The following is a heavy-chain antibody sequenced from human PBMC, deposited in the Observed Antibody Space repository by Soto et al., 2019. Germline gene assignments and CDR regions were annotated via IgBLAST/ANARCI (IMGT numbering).Heavy chain of an antibody. CDR2: IGGYKGNT. D-gene: IGHD5-18*01. CDR1: GYTFTNYG. J-gene: IGHJ4*02. CDR3: APHTLDTGMPSGY. Sequence: QVQLVQSGAEVREAGASVKVSCKASGYTFTNYGVSWVRQAPGEGVEWMRWIGGYKGNTNYTQKLQGRVTLTTDTSTSTAYMELRSLRSDDTAVYYCAPHTLDTGMPSGYWGQGTLVTVSS. V-gene: IGHV1-18*01.